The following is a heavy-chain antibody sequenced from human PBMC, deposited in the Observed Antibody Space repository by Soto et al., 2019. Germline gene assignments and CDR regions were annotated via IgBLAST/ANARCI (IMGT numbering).Heavy chain of an antibody. J-gene: IGHJ4*02. V-gene: IGHV3-30*18. D-gene: IGHD5-18*01. Sequence: QPGGSLRLSCAASGFTFSSYGMHWVRQAPGKGLEWVAVISYDGSNKYYADPVKGRFTISRDNSKNTLYLQMNSLRAEDTAVYYCAKDRRGVSRGYSYGGDYWGQGTLVTVSS. CDR1: GFTFSSYG. CDR2: ISYDGSNK. CDR3: AKDRRGVSRGYSYGGDY.